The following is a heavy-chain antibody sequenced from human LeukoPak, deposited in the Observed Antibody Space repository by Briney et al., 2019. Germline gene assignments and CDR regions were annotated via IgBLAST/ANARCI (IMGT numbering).Heavy chain of an antibody. CDR1: GFTFSSYS. V-gene: IGHV3-21*01. CDR2: ISSSSSYI. D-gene: IGHD2-2*01. J-gene: IGHJ4*02. CDR3: AREPRGYCSSTSCSPIDY. Sequence: GGSLRLSCAASGFTFSSYSMNWVRQAPGKGLEWVSSISSSSSYIYYADSVKGRFTISRDNAKNSLYLQMNSLRAEDTAVYYCAREPRGYCSSTSCSPIDYWGQGTLVTVSS.